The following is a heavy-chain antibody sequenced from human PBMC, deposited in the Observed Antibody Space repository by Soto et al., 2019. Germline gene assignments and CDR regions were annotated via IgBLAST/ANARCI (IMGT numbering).Heavy chain of an antibody. J-gene: IGHJ5*02. CDR3: ARDKGGAVAGSWNWFDP. V-gene: IGHV4-4*07. CDR2: IYTSGST. D-gene: IGHD6-19*01. CDR1: GGSISSYY. Sequence: QVQLQESGPGLVKPSETLSLTCTVSGGSISSYYWSWIRQPARKGLEWIGRIYTSGSTNYNPSLTSRVTMSVDTSKNQLALKLGSVTAADTAVYYCARDKGGAVAGSWNWFDPWGKGTLVTVSS.